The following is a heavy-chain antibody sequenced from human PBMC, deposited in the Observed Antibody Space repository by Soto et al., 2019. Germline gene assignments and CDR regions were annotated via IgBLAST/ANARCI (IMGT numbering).Heavy chain of an antibody. CDR2: MNPNSGNT. Sequence: ASVKVSCKASGYTFTSYDINWVRQATGQGLEWMGWMNPNSGNTGYAQKFQGRVTMTRNTSISTAYMEPSSLRSEDTAVYYCAREYGAGYSGYDFDYYYYYYMDVWGKGTTVTVSS. D-gene: IGHD5-12*01. CDR1: GYTFTSYD. J-gene: IGHJ6*03. CDR3: AREYGAGYSGYDFDYYYYYYMDV. V-gene: IGHV1-8*01.